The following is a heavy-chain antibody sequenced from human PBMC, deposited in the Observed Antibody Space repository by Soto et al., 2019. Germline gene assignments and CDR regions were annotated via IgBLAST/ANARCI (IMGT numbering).Heavy chain of an antibody. CDR3: ARLGSSSWYLDY. J-gene: IGHJ4*02. Sequence: QLQLQESGPGLVKPSETLSLTCTVSGGSISSSSYYWGWIRQPPGKGLEWIGSIYYSGSTYYNPYLKSRVTISVDTSKNQFSLKLSSVTAADTAVYYCARLGSSSWYLDYWGQGTLVTVSS. CDR2: IYYSGST. D-gene: IGHD6-13*01. V-gene: IGHV4-39*01. CDR1: GGSISSSSYY.